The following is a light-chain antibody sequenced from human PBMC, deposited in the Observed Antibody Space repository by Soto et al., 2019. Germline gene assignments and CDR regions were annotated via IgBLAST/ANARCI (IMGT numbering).Light chain of an antibody. Sequence: QSALTQPASVSGSPGQSITISCTGTSSDFGAYDRVSWSQQHPGRAPKLIIYEVNKRPSGVSDRFSGSKSGNTASLTISGLHPEDEADYYCCSFTSSSTWVFGGGTKLTVL. CDR3: CSFTSSSTWV. CDR2: EVN. V-gene: IGLV2-14*01. J-gene: IGLJ3*02. CDR1: SSDFGAYDR.